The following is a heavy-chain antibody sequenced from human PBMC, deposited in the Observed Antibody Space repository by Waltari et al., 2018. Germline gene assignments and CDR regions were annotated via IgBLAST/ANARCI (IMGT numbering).Heavy chain of an antibody. Sequence: QVQLVQSGAEVKKPGASVKVSCKASGYTFIDYDIHWVRQAPGQGLEWMGWINPNSGGTKYAQKFQVRVTMTRGTSISTVYMDLSRLTSDDTAVYYCARGGIAADGWPQKNWFDPWGQGTLVTVSS. V-gene: IGHV1-2*02. D-gene: IGHD6-13*01. CDR2: INPNSGGT. J-gene: IGHJ5*02. CDR3: ARGGIAADGWPQKNWFDP. CDR1: GYTFIDYD.